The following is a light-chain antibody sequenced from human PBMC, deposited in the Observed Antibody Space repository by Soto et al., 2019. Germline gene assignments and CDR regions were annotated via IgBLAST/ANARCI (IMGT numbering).Light chain of an antibody. CDR2: SNN. CDR3: AAWDDSLIGPV. Sequence: QSVLTQPPSASGTPGQRVTISCSGSSSNIGSYTVNWYQQLPGTAPKLLIYSNNQRPSGVPDRFSGSKSGTSASLAISGPQSEDEADYYCAAWDDSLIGPVFGGGTKLTVL. J-gene: IGLJ3*02. CDR1: SSNIGSYT. V-gene: IGLV1-44*01.